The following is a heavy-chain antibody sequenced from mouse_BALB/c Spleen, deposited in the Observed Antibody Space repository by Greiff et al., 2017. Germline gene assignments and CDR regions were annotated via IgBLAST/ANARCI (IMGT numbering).Heavy chain of an antibody. D-gene: IGHD1-1*01. CDR1: GFTFSDYY. Sequence: DVKLVESGGGLVKPGGSLKLSCAASGFTFSDYYMYWVRQTPEKRLEWVATISDGGSYTYYPDSVKGRFTISRDNAKNNLYLQMSSLKSEDTAMYYCARDHYGSSYGFAYWGQGTLVTVSA. CDR2: ISDGGSYT. V-gene: IGHV5-4*02. CDR3: ARDHYGSSYGFAY. J-gene: IGHJ3*01.